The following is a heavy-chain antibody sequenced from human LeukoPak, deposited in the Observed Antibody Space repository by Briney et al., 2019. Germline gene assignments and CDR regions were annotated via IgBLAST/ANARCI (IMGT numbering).Heavy chain of an antibody. D-gene: IGHD6-13*01. J-gene: IGHJ5*02. CDR1: EFTFSGYW. V-gene: IGHV3-7*01. CDR3: ASFSSWYNWFDP. Sequence: PGGSLRLSCAASEFTFSGYWMNWVRQAPGKGPEWVANINQDGSEKHYVDSVKGRFTISRDNAKNSLYLQMNSLRAEDTAVYYCASFSSWYNWFDPWGQGTLVTVSS. CDR2: INQDGSEK.